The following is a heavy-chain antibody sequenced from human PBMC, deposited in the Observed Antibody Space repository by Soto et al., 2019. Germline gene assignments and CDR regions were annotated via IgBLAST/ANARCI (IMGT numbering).Heavy chain of an antibody. V-gene: IGHV4-31*03. D-gene: IGHD6-19*01. CDR2: IHNSGIT. Sequence: QVHLQESGPGLVKPSQTLSLSCTVSGASLSSSDYYWNWIRQYPGKGLEWIGYIHNSGITDYNPSLKSRVTMSVDTSKKQFSLRVSSVTAADTAVYYCARQNKWLSPFDDWGQGTLVTVSS. CDR3: ARQNKWLSPFDD. CDR1: GASLSSSDYY. J-gene: IGHJ4*02.